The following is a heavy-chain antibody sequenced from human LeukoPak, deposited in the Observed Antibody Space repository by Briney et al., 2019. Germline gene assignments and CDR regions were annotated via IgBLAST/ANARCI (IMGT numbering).Heavy chain of an antibody. V-gene: IGHV4-34*01. D-gene: IGHD2-15*01. CDR2: INHSGST. Sequence: SETLSLTCAVYGGSFSGYYWSWIRQPPGKGLEWIGEINHSGSTNYNPSLKSRVTISVDTSKNQFSLKLSSVTAADTAVYFCARQGGPNFFDYWGQGTLVTVSS. J-gene: IGHJ4*02. CDR3: ARQGGPNFFDY. CDR1: GGSFSGYY.